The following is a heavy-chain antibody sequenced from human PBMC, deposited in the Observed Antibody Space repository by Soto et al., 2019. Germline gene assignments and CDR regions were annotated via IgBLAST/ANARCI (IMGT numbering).Heavy chain of an antibody. CDR2: VMNDGSRT. J-gene: IGHJ4*02. CDR1: GFTFDYYW. CDR3: ARENTWGSWPNFDY. D-gene: IGHD6-13*01. Sequence: SLSLSCAASGFTFDYYWMHWVRQVPGQGLVWVSNVMNDGSRTTYADSVKGRFTISRDNAKNTLYLQMNSLRAEDTAVYYCARENTWGSWPNFDYWGQGTLVTVSS. V-gene: IGHV3-74*03.